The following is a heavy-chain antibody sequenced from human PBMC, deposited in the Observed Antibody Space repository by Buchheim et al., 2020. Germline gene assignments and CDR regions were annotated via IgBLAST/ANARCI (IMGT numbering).Heavy chain of an antibody. CDR1: GFTFSSYG. V-gene: IGHV3-30*18. J-gene: IGHJ6*02. Sequence: QVQLVESGGGVVQPGRSLRLSCAASGFTFSSYGMHWVRQAPGKGLEWVAVISYDGSNKYYADSVTGRFTISRDNSKNTLYLQMNSLRAEDTAVYYCAKGRSDFWSGYYTSDYYYGMDVWGQGTT. D-gene: IGHD3-3*01. CDR3: AKGRSDFWSGYYTSDYYYGMDV. CDR2: ISYDGSNK.